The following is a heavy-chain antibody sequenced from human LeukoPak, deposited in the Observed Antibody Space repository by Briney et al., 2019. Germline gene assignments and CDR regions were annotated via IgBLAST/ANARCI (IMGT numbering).Heavy chain of an antibody. V-gene: IGHV3-30*04. CDR2: VSVDGSHK. Sequence: GRSLRLSCAASGFTFSTYAMHWVRKAPGKGLEWVAFVSVDGSHKDYGGSVKGRFTISRDNSKNTLYLQMNSLRAEDTAVYYCAKDNGDHAFDYWAQGTMVTVSS. CDR3: AKDNGDHAFDY. CDR1: GFTFSTYA. D-gene: IGHD4-17*01. J-gene: IGHJ4*02.